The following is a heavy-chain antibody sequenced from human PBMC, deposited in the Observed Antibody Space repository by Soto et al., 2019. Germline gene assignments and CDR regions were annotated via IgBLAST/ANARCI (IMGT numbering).Heavy chain of an antibody. CDR2: IYYSGST. CDR3: ARDKRRWLQFPYYYYYYGMAS. V-gene: IGHV4-31*03. Sequence: QVQLQESGPGLVKPSQTLSLTCTVSGGSISSGGYYWSWIRQHPGKGLEWIGYIYYSGSTYYNPSLKSRVTISVDTSKNQFSLKLSSVTAADTAVYYCARDKRRWLQFPYYYYYYGMASGAKGPRSPSP. J-gene: IGHJ6*02. CDR1: GGSISSGGYY. D-gene: IGHD5-12*01.